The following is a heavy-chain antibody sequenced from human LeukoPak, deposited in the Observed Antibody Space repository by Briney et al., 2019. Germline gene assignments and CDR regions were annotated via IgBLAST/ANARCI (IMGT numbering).Heavy chain of an antibody. CDR1: GFTFSSYW. CDR3: TRDPPRGSPGY. J-gene: IGHJ4*02. V-gene: IGHV3-7*01. Sequence: GGSLRLSCAASGFTFSSYWMSWVRQAPGKGLEWVANIKQDGSEKYYVDSVKGRFTISRDNAKNSLYLQMNSLKTEDTAVYYCTRDPPRGSPGYWGQGTLVTVSS. CDR2: IKQDGSEK. D-gene: IGHD1-26*01.